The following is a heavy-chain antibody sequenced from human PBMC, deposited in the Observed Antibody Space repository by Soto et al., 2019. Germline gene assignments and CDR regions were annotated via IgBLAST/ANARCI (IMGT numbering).Heavy chain of an antibody. CDR3: ARSSTYYDFWRADYYYYMDV. J-gene: IGHJ6*03. V-gene: IGHV4-31*03. Sequence: QVQLQESGPGLVKPSQTLSLTCTVSGGSISSGGYYWSWIRQHPGKGLEWIGYIYYSGSTYYNPSLKSRFTISVDTSKNQFSLKLSSVTAADTAVYYCARSSTYYDFWRADYYYYMDVWGKGTTVTVSS. D-gene: IGHD3-3*01. CDR2: IYYSGST. CDR1: GGSISSGGYY.